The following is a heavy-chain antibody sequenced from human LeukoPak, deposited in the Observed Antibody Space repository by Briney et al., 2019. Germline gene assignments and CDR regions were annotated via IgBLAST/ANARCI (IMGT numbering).Heavy chain of an antibody. V-gene: IGHV1-2*02. CDR3: ASYGSGSYYNGGVAFDI. D-gene: IGHD3-10*01. J-gene: IGHJ3*02. Sequence: ASVKVSCKASGYTFTGYYMHWVRQAPGQGLEWMGWINPNSGGTNYAQKFQGRGTMTRDTSISTAYMELSRLRSDDTAVYYCASYGSGSYYNGGVAFDIWGQGTMVTVSS. CDR2: INPNSGGT. CDR1: GYTFTGYY.